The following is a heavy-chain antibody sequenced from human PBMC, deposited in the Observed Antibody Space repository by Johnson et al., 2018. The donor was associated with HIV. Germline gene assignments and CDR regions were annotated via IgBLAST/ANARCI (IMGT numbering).Heavy chain of an antibody. J-gene: IGHJ3*02. CDR3: ARKKATVFSTTSTNYAFDI. V-gene: IGHV3-66*01. CDR2: IYSGGST. D-gene: IGHD1-1*01. Sequence: EVQLVESGGGLIKPGGSLRLSCAAPGFTFSNAWMSWVRQAPGKGLEWVSVIYSGGSTYYADSVKGRFTISRDNSKNTLYLQMNSLRAEDTAVYYCARKKATVFSTTSTNYAFDIWGQGTMVTVSS. CDR1: GFTFSNAW.